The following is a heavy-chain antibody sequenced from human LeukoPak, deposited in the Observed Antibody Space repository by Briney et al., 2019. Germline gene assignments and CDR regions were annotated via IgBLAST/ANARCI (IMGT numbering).Heavy chain of an antibody. CDR1: GITLSGYW. V-gene: IGHV3-74*01. D-gene: IGHD3-16*01. J-gene: IGHJ4*02. CDR2: INFDGSDT. CDR3: TRSLMD. Sequence: GGSLRLSCAASGITLSGYWMHWVRQAPGKGLVWVSRINFDGSDTSYADFVKGRFTISRDSAKSTLFLQMNSLRAEDTAVYYCTRSLMDWGQGIRVTVSS.